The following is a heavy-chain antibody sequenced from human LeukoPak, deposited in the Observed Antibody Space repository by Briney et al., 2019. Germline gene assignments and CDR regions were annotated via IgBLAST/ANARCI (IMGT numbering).Heavy chain of an antibody. V-gene: IGHV5-51*01. CDR2: IYPGDSNT. CDR3: ARRGSSHNWFDP. CDR1: GYSFTSYW. D-gene: IGHD6-13*01. Sequence: GESLKISCKGSGYSFTSYWIGWVRQMPGKGLDWMGIIYPGDSNTRYSPSFQGQVSISVDKSISTAYLQWSSLKASDTAMYYCARRGSSHNWFDPWGQGTLVTVSS. J-gene: IGHJ5*02.